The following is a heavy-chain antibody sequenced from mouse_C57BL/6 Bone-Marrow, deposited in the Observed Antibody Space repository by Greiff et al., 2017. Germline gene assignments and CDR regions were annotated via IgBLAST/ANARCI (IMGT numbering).Heavy chain of an antibody. CDR2: IWSGGST. V-gene: IGHV2-2*01. CDR3: ARNYYGSSYGAMDY. J-gene: IGHJ4*01. D-gene: IGHD1-1*01. CDR1: GFSLTSYG. Sequence: QVQLKESGPGLVQPSQSLSITCTVSGFSLTSYGVHWVRQSPGKGLEWLGVIWSGGSTDYNAAFISRLSISKDNSKSQVFFKMNRLQADDTAIYYCARNYYGSSYGAMDYWGQGTSVTVSS.